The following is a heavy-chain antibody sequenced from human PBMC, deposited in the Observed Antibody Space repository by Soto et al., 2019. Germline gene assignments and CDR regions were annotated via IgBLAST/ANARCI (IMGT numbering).Heavy chain of an antibody. J-gene: IGHJ3*02. CDR2: INAGNGNT. D-gene: IGHD3-16*02. Sequence: ASVKVSCKASGYTFTSYAMHWVRQAPGQGLEWMGWINAGNGNTKYSQKFQGRVTITRDTSASTAYMELSSLRSEDTAVYYCAAATGAYDYVWGSYRYDAFDIWGQGTMVTVSS. CDR3: AAATGAYDYVWGSYRYDAFDI. CDR1: GYTFTSYA. V-gene: IGHV1-3*01.